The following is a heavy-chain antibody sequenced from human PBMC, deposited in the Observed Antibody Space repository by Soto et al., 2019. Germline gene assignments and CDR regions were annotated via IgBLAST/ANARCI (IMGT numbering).Heavy chain of an antibody. CDR1: GFTFSTSS. D-gene: IGHD3-16*01. CDR2: ISGDSGAI. V-gene: IGHV3-23*01. Sequence: EVQLLESGGGLVQPGGSLRLSCAASGFTFSTSSMSWVRQAPGKGLEWVSAISGDSGAIYYADSVKGRFTISRDNSRDTLYLQMNSLRAEDTALYFCARGGRFTFGFDYWGQVTLISVSS. J-gene: IGHJ4*02. CDR3: ARGGRFTFGFDY.